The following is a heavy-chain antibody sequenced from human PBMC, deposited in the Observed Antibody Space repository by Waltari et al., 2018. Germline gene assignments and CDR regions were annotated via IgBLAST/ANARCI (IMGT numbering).Heavy chain of an antibody. D-gene: IGHD6-19*01. CDR3: AKDFPSGLLDY. J-gene: IGHJ4*02. CDR1: GFTFDDYT. Sequence: EVQLVESGGVVVQPGGSLRLSCAASGFTFDDYTMHWVRQAPGKGLEWVSLISWDGGSTYYADAVKGRFTISRDNSKNSLYLQMNRLRTEDTALYYCAKDFPSGLLDYWGQGTLVTVSS. V-gene: IGHV3-43*01. CDR2: ISWDGGST.